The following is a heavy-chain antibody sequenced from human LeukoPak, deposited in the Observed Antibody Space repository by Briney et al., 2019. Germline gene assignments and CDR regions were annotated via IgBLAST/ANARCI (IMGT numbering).Heavy chain of an antibody. J-gene: IGHJ6*03. CDR2: IYYSGNT. CDR3: AGRDCSSTSCYQRYYYYMDV. D-gene: IGHD2-2*01. V-gene: IGHV4-39*07. CDR1: GGSISSSSYY. Sequence: SETLSLTCTVSGGSISSSSYYWGWIRQPPGKGLEWIGSIYYSGNTYYNPSLKSRVTISVDTSKNQFSLKLSSVTAADTAVYYCAGRDCSSTSCYQRYYYYMDVWGKGTTVTVSS.